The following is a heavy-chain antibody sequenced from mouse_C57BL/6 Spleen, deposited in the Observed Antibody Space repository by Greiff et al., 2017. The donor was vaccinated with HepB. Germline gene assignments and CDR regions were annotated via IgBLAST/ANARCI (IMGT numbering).Heavy chain of an antibody. CDR3: ARHGPIYYDYAWFAY. V-gene: IGHV5-9*01. CDR1: GFTFSSYT. CDR2: ISGGGGNT. Sequence: EVQLVESGGGLVKPGGSLKLSCAASGFTFSSYTMSWVRQTPEKRLEWVATISGGGGNTYYPDSVKGRFTISRDNAKNTLYLQMSSLRSEDTALYYCARHGPIYYDYAWFAYWCQVTLFTVSA. J-gene: IGHJ3*01. D-gene: IGHD2-4*01.